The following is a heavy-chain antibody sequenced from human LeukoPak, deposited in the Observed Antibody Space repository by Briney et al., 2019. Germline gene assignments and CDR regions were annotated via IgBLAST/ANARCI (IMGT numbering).Heavy chain of an antibody. D-gene: IGHD3-10*01. V-gene: IGHV3-11*04. Sequence: GGSLRLSCAASGFTFSDHYMCWIRQAPGKGPEWVSYISTSGSIINYADSVKGRFTISRDNAKNSLFLQMNSLRAEDTAVYYCARGLRAGGDPWGQGTLVTVSS. CDR3: ARGLRAGGDP. CDR1: GFTFSDHY. CDR2: ISTSGSII. J-gene: IGHJ5*02.